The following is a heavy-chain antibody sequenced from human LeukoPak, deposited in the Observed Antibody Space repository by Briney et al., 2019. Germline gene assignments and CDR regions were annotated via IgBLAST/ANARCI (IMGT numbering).Heavy chain of an antibody. CDR1: GFTVSSNY. CDR3: ASRLGYGDYQGFDY. J-gene: IGHJ4*02. Sequence: GGSLRLSCAASGFTVSSNYMSWVRQAPGKGLEWVSVIYSGGSTYYADSMKGRFTISRDKSKNTLYLQMNSLRAEDTAVYYCASRLGYGDYQGFDYWGQGTLVTVSS. V-gene: IGHV3-53*01. CDR2: IYSGGST. D-gene: IGHD4-17*01.